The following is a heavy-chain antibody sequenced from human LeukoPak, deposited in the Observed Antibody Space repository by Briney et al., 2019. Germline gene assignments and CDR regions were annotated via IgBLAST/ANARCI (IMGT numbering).Heavy chain of an antibody. CDR3: AKDHWLGSQTGMTAPLDS. J-gene: IGHJ4*02. CDR2: ISGSGDTT. D-gene: IGHD1-1*01. V-gene: IGHV3-23*01. CDR1: GFTFRTYA. Sequence: SGGSLRLSCAASGFTFRTYAMSWVRQTPGKGLEWVSTISGSGDTTYYADSVKGRFTISRDNSKNTLYLQMNSLRAEDTAVYYCAKDHWLGSQTGMTAPLDSWGLGTLVTVSS.